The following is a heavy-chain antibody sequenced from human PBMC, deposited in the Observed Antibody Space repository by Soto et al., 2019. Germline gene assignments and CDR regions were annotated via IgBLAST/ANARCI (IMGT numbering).Heavy chain of an antibody. CDR3: AKVSSSWYSGFFDF. CDR2: ISGSGGST. Sequence: PGGSLRLSCAASGLTFSSYAMSWVRQAPGKGLEWVSAISGSGGSTYYADSVKGRFTISRDNSKNTLYLQMNTLRAEDSAVYYCAKVSSSWYSGFFDFWGQGTLVTVSS. V-gene: IGHV3-23*01. CDR1: GLTFSSYA. D-gene: IGHD6-13*01. J-gene: IGHJ4*02.